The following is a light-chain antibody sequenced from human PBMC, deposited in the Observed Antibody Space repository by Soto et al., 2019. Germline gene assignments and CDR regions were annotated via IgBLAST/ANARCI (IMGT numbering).Light chain of an antibody. CDR2: DAS. J-gene: IGKJ3*01. Sequence: DIQMTQSPSSVCASVGDRVTITCRASQDISTWLAWYQQKPGKAPKLLIYDASSLESGVPARFSGSGFGTDFTLTISSLQPEDFATYYCQQANSFPFTFGPGTKVDIK. CDR1: QDISTW. V-gene: IGKV1-12*01. CDR3: QQANSFPFT.